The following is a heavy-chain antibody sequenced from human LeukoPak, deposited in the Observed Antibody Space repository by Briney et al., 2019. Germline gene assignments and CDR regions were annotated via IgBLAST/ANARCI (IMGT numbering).Heavy chain of an antibody. CDR1: GGSISSYY. CDR2: IYYSGST. V-gene: IGHV4-59*01. CDR3: ARGGAYSQLAFDI. Sequence: SETLSLTCTVSGGSISSYYWSWIRQPPGKGLEWIGYIYYSGSTNYNPSLKSRVTLSVDTSKNQFSLKLTSVTAADTAVYYCARGGAYSQLAFDIWGQGTMVTVS. J-gene: IGHJ3*02. D-gene: IGHD3-16*01.